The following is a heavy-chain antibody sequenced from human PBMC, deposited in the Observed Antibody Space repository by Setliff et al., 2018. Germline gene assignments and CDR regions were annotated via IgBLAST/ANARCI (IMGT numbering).Heavy chain of an antibody. J-gene: IGHJ6*04. Sequence: GASVKVSCKVSGYTLTELSMHWVRQAPGKGLEWMGGFDPEDGETIYAQKFQGRVTMTEDTSTDTAYMELSSLRSEDTAVYYCATGFVGFGVVPRALDAWGKGTTVTVSS. D-gene: IGHD3-3*01. CDR2: FDPEDGET. CDR3: ATGFVGFGVVPRALDA. V-gene: IGHV1-24*01. CDR1: GYTLTELS.